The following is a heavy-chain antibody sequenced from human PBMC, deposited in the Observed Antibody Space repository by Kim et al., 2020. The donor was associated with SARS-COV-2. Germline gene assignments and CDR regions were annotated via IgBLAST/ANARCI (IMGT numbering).Heavy chain of an antibody. D-gene: IGHD6-19*01. Sequence: GGSLRLSCAASGFTFSSYSMNWVRQAPGKGLEWVSYISSSSSTIYYADSVKGRFTISRDNAKNSLYLQMNSLRDEDTAVYYCARGIPNGKTYSSGWYSFDWFDPWGQGTLVTVSS. V-gene: IGHV3-48*02. CDR2: ISSSSSTI. CDR1: GFTFSSYS. CDR3: ARGIPNGKTYSSGWYSFDWFDP. J-gene: IGHJ5*02.